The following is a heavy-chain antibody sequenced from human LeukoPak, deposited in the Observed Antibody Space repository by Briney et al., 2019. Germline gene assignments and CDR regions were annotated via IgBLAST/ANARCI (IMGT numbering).Heavy chain of an antibody. CDR3: ARKQGGQLVNTRRWFDP. D-gene: IGHD6-13*01. V-gene: IGHV4-34*01. CDR2: INHSGST. CDR1: GGSFSDYY. Sequence: SETLSLTCAVYGGSFSDYYWSWIRQSPGKGLEWIGEINHSGSTYYNPSLKSRVTISLDTSKSQFSLKLTSVTAADTAVYYCARKQGGQLVNTRRWFDPWGQGTLVTVSS. J-gene: IGHJ5*02.